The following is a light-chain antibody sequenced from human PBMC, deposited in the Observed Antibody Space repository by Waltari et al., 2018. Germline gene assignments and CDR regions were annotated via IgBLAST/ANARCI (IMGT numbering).Light chain of an antibody. CDR1: NLGSKT. V-gene: IGLV3-21*02. CDR3: QVWDGNSEQMV. J-gene: IGLJ3*02. CDR2: DDK. Sequence: SYVLTQPHSVSVAPGQTAKITCGGSNLGSKTVHWSQQKPGQAPVVVIYDDKDRPSGIPERFSGSNSGNTATLFISRVEAGDEADYYCQVWDGNSEQMVFGGGTKLTV.